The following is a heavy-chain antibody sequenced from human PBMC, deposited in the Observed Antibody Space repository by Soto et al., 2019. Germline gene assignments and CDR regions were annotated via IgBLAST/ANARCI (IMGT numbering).Heavy chain of an antibody. V-gene: IGHV4-38-2*02. CDR3: AKVPYGDYYFDY. Sequence: SETLSLACSVSSYSINSGFFWGWIRQPPGKGLEWIGSIFHTGDTYYNPSLKSRITMSVDTSRNEFSLKLTSLTAADTAVYYCAKVPYGDYYFDYWGQGTLVTVSS. D-gene: IGHD4-17*01. CDR2: IFHTGDT. CDR1: SYSINSGFF. J-gene: IGHJ4*02.